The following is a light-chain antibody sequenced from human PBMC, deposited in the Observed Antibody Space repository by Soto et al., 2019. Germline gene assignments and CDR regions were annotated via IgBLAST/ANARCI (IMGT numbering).Light chain of an antibody. J-gene: IGKJ5*01. CDR1: QSVSSDY. V-gene: IGKV3-20*01. CDR2: GAS. CDR3: QQYRRSSIT. Sequence: EIVLTQSPGTLSVSPGERATLSCRASQSVSSDYLAWYQQKRGQAPRLLIYGASSRATGIPDRFSGSGSGTDFTLTITRLEHEDFAVYYCQQYRRSSITLGQGTRLEIK.